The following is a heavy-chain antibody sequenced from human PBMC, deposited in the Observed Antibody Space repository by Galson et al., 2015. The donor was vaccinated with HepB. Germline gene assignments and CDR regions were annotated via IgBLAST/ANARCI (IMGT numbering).Heavy chain of an antibody. CDR2: ISNSGSHT. CDR3: ARLTSSSSDPADC. Sequence: SLRLSCAASGFIFSTYSMNWVRQAPGKGLEWVSSISNSGSHTYYADSVKGRFTISRDNAKTSLYLQMNSLRAEDTAVYYCARLTSSSSDPADCWGQGTLVTVSS. V-gene: IGHV3-21*03. D-gene: IGHD6-6*01. CDR1: GFIFSTYS. J-gene: IGHJ4*02.